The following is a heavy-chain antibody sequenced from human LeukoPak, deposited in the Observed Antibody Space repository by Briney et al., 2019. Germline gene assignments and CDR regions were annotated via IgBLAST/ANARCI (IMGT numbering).Heavy chain of an antibody. V-gene: IGHV4-4*07. D-gene: IGHD3-10*01. CDR2: IYSSGST. J-gene: IGHJ4*02. CDR3: ARRGVEDTTTTEENFFNY. Sequence: SETLSLTCTVSDGSISGHYWNWIRHPAGKGLELIGRIYSSGSTIYNPSLKSRVTMSVDTSKNQFSLKMSSVTAADTDVYYCARRGVEDTTTTEENFFNYWGQGTLVTVSS. CDR1: DGSISGHY.